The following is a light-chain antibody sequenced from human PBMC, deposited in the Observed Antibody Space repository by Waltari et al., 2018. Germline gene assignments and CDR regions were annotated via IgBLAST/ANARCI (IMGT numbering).Light chain of an antibody. CDR1: QRISASH. Sequence: TQTPGTLSLSPGESATLSCRTSQRISASHLAWYQQKPGQAPRLLIYGTSTRATGIPERFSGSGSGTDFSLTVTSMQPEDFAVYFCQQYGNSPWTFGQGTKVEV. V-gene: IGKV3-20*01. CDR2: GTS. J-gene: IGKJ1*01. CDR3: QQYGNSPWT.